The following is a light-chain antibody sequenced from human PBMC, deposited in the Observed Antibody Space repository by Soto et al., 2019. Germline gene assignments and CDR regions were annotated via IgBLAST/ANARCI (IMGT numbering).Light chain of an antibody. J-gene: IGLJ2*01. V-gene: IGLV4-60*03. CDR2: LEGSGSY. CDR1: SWHSDNI. Sequence: QSVLTQSSSASASLGSSVKLTCTLTSWHSDNIIAWHQQQPGRAPRYLMNLEGSGSYNKGSGVPDRFPGSRSGADRFLTISTLQSEDEADYYCETWDSHTRVFGGGTQLTVL. CDR3: ETWDSHTRV.